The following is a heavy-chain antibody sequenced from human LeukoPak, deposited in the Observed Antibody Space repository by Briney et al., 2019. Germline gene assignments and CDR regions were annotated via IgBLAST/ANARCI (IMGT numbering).Heavy chain of an antibody. CDR3: ARGPLAARSRGVGGDTLAKYYFDY. V-gene: IGHV4-34*01. D-gene: IGHD6-6*01. J-gene: IGHJ4*02. CDR2: INHSGST. Sequence: SETLSLTCAAYGGSFSGYYWSWIRQPPGKGLEWIGEINHSGSTNYNPSLKSRVTISVDTSKNQFSLKLSSVTAADTAVYYCARGPLAARSRGVGGDTLAKYYFDYWGQGTRVTVSS. CDR1: GGSFSGYY.